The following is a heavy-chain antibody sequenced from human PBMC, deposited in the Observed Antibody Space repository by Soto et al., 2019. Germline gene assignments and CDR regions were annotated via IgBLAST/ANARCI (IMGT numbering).Heavy chain of an antibody. D-gene: IGHD6-19*01. CDR1: GFTFSTYA. CDR3: AKSRAVADAFDF. CDR2: ISGSGSGGDVTT. Sequence: EVQVLESGGGLVQPGGSLRLSCAASGFTFSTYAMSWVRQAPGKGLEWVLSISGSGSGGDVTTYYADSVRGRFTISRDNSRNTLSLQMYSLRVDDTAVYYCAKSRAVADAFDFWGQGTMVTVSS. V-gene: IGHV3-23*01. J-gene: IGHJ3*01.